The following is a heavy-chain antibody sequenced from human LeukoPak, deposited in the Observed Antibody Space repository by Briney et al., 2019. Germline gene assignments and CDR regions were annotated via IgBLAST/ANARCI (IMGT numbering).Heavy chain of an antibody. CDR1: GYRFSNYW. D-gene: IGHD3-10*01. V-gene: IGHV5-51*01. CDR3: ARAAESIYDSGKLSHYFDF. CDR2: IYPGDSDT. Sequence: GESLKISCKGSGYRFSNYWIGWVRQMPGKGLEWMGIIYPGDSDTRYSPSFQGQVTISADKSISTAYLQWSSLKASDIAIYYCARAAESIYDSGKLSHYFDFWGQGILVTVSS. J-gene: IGHJ4*02.